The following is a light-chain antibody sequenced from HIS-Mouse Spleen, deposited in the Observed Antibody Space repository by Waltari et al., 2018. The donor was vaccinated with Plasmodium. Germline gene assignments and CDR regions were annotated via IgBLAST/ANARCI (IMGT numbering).Light chain of an antibody. CDR1: RSDVGGYNY. J-gene: IGLJ2*01. CDR2: EVS. V-gene: IGLV2-8*01. CDR3: SSYAGSNNLV. Sequence: QSALTQPPSAPGSPGQSVTIPCPGTRSDVGGYNYVSWYQQHPGKAPKLMIYEVSKRPSGVPDRFSGSKSGNTASLTVSGLQAEDEADYYCSSYAGSNNLVFGGGTKLTVL.